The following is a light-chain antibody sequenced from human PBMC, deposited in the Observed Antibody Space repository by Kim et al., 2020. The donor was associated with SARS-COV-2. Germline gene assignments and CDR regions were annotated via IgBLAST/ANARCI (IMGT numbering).Light chain of an antibody. J-gene: IGLJ1*01. CDR1: SGDVGGFNY. CDR3: SSYTASSTFV. Sequence: SITISCAGTSGDVGGFNYVSWYQHHPGKAPKLMIYDVCKRPSGVSDRFSASKSGDTASLTISGLQADDEADYYCSSYTASSTFVFGTGTQLTVL. CDR2: DVC. V-gene: IGLV2-14*03.